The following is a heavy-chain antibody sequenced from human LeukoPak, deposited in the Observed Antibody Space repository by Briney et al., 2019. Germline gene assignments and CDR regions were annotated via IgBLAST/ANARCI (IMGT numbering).Heavy chain of an antibody. CDR2: IYGSGDGT. J-gene: IGHJ4*02. CDR1: GFTFTNYA. CDR3: AKGHAPSGSYADY. Sequence: PGGSLRLSCAASGFTFTNYAMTWVRQAPGKGLEWVSTIYGSGDGTYYADSVKGRFTISRDNSKNTLYVQMNSLRAEDTAVYYCAKGHAPSGSYADYWSQGTLVTVSS. D-gene: IGHD1-26*01. V-gene: IGHV3-23*01.